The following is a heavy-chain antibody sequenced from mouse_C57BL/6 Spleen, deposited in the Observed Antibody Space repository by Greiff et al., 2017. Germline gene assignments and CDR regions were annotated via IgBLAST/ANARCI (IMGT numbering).Heavy chain of an antibody. CDR1: GYTFTDYN. CDR3: ARSSDDYDEGFAY. D-gene: IGHD2-4*01. J-gene: IGHJ3*01. CDR2: INPNNGGT. Sequence: EVQLQQSGPELVKPGASVKMSCKASGYTFTDYNMHWVKQSHGKSLEWIGYINPNNGGTSYNQKFKGKATLTVNKSSSTASMELRSLTSEDSAVYYCARSSDDYDEGFAYWGQGTLVTVSA. V-gene: IGHV1-22*01.